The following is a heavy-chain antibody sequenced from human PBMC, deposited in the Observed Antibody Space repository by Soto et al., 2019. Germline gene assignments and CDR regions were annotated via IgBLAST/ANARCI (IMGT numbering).Heavy chain of an antibody. V-gene: IGHV4-61*01. CDR1: GGSVNIGTYY. J-gene: IGHJ5*02. CDR3: ARGRESSYDFWSGYYLGYNWFDP. CDR2: IHYSGST. Sequence: SETLSLTCTVPGGSVNIGTYYWSWIRQPPGKGLEWIGFIHYSGSTNYNPSLKGRVTMSVDTSKNQFSLKLSSVTAADTAVYYCARGRESSYDFWSGYYLGYNWFDPWGQGTLVTVS. D-gene: IGHD3-3*01.